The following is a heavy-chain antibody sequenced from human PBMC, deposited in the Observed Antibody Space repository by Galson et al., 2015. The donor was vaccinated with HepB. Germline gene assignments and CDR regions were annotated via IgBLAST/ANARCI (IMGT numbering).Heavy chain of an antibody. Sequence: SLRLSCAASGFTFSSYSMNWVRQAPGKGLEWVAVISYDGSNKYYADSVKGRFTISRDNSKNTLYLQMNSLRAEDTAVYYCARSYYYGMDVWGQGTTVTVSS. J-gene: IGHJ6*02. V-gene: IGHV3-30*03. CDR1: GFTFSSYS. CDR3: ARSYYYGMDV. CDR2: ISYDGSNK.